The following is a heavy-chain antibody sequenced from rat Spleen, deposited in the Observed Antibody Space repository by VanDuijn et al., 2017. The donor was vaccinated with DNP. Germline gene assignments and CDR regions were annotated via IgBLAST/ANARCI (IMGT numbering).Heavy chain of an antibody. J-gene: IGHJ3*01. CDR1: GLTFTNYD. CDR3: ATHQGVRIITPYNWFAY. CDR2: IFYDGART. V-gene: IGHV5S10*01. D-gene: IGHD1-6*01. Sequence: EVQLVESGGGLVQPGRSLKLSCAASGLTFTNYDMVWVRQAPTKGLEWVATIFYDGARTYYRDSVKGRFTVSRDNAKSTLYLQMDSLRSEDTATYYCATHQGVRIITPYNWFAYWGQGTLVTVSS.